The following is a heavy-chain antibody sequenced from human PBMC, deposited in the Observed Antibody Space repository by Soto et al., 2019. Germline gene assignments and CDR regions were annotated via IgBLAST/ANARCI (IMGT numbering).Heavy chain of an antibody. J-gene: IGHJ5*02. CDR2: IYHSEST. CDR1: GGSIGSSSYY. D-gene: IGHD6-19*01. Sequence: PSETLSLTCTVSGGSIGSSSYYWVWIRQPPGKGLEWIGSIYHSESTYYNPSLKSRVTIYVDTSKNQFSLKLSSVTVADTAVYYCASSGAVAGSVARFDPWGQGTLVTVSS. V-gene: IGHV4-39*01. CDR3: ASSGAVAGSVARFDP.